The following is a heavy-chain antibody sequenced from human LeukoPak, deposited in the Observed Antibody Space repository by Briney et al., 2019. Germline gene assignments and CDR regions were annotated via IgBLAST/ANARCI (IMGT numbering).Heavy chain of an antibody. CDR3: ARDRSGSLDY. V-gene: IGHV4-39*07. CDR2: IYYSGST. D-gene: IGHD1-26*01. J-gene: IGHJ4*02. CDR1: GGPISSSSYY. Sequence: SETLSLTCTVSGGPISSSSYYWGWIRQPPGKGLEWIGSIYYSGSTYYNPSLKSRVTISVDTSKNQFSLKLSSVTAADTAVYYCARDRSGSLDYWGQGTLVTVSS.